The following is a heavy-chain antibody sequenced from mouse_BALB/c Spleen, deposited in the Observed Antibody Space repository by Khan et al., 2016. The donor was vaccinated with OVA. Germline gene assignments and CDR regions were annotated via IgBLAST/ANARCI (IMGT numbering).Heavy chain of an antibody. CDR1: GYSITSGYA. Sequence: EVQLVESGPGLVKPSQSLSLTCTVTGYSITSGYAWNWIRQFPGNKLEWMGYISYSGSTSYNPSLRSRISITRDTSKNQFFLQLNSVTTEDTATYYCAKKNAYGYGMNYWGQGTSVTVSS. CDR2: ISYSGST. J-gene: IGHJ4*01. CDR3: AKKNAYGYGMNY. V-gene: IGHV3-2*02. D-gene: IGHD1-1*01.